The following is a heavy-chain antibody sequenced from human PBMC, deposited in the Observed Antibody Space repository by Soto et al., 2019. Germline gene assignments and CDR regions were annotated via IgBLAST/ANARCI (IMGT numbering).Heavy chain of an antibody. V-gene: IGHV3-9*01. CDR1: GFTFDDYA. D-gene: IGHD6-6*01. CDR2: ISWNSGSI. Sequence: LRLSCAASGFTFDDYAMHWVRQAPGKGLEWVSGISWNSGSIGYADSVKGRFTISRDNAKNSLYLQMNSLRAEDAALYYCAVIAARRGFDYWGQGTLVTVSS. J-gene: IGHJ4*02. CDR3: AVIAARRGFDY.